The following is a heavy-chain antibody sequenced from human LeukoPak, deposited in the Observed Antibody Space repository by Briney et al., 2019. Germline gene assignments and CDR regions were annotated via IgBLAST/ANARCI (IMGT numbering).Heavy chain of an antibody. J-gene: IGHJ4*02. CDR3: ARDRSLRLGELSYYFDY. CDR1: GYTFTGYY. D-gene: IGHD3-16*02. CDR2: INPNSGGT. Sequence: ASVKVSRKASGYTFTGYYMHWVRQAPGQGLEWMGWINPNSGGTNYAQKFQGRVTMTRDTSISTAYMELSRLRSDDTAVYYCARDRSLRLGELSYYFDYWGQGTLVTVSS. V-gene: IGHV1-2*02.